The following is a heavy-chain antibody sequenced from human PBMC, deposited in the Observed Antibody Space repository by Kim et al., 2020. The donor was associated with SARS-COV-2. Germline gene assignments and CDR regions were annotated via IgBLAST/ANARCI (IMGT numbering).Heavy chain of an antibody. CDR3: ASVGSTVAAGSIDY. D-gene: IGHD6-13*01. V-gene: IGHV3-11*01. J-gene: IGHJ4*02. Sequence: ADAVNGRFTISRDNAKNSLYLQMNSLRAEDTAVYYCASVGSTVAAGSIDYWGQGTLVTVSS.